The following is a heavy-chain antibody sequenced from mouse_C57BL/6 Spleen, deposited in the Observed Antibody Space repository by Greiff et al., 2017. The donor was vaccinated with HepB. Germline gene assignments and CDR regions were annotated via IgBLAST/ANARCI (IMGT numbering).Heavy chain of an antibody. V-gene: IGHV1-15*01. CDR1: GYTFTDYE. D-gene: IGHD1-1*02. J-gene: IGHJ2*01. Sequence: VQLVESGAELVRPGASVTLSCKASGYTFTDYEMHWVKQTPVHGLEWIGAIDPETGGTAYNQKFKGKAILTADKSSSTAYMELRSLTSEDSAVYYCTGWDYFDYWGQGTTLTVSS. CDR3: TGWDYFDY. CDR2: IDPETGGT.